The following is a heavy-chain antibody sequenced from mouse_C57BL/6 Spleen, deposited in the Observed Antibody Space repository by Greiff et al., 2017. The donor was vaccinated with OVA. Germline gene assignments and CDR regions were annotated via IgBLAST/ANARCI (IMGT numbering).Heavy chain of an antibody. V-gene: IGHV2-2*01. J-gene: IGHJ4*01. Sequence: QVQLKESGPGLVQPSQSLSITCTVSGFSLTSYGVHWVRQSPGKGLEWLGVIWSGGSTDYNAAFISRLSISKDNSKSQVFFKMNSLQADDTAIYYCARNGNYYGSRDAMDYWGQGTSVTVSS. CDR1: GFSLTSYG. CDR2: IWSGGST. D-gene: IGHD1-1*01. CDR3: ARNGNYYGSRDAMDY.